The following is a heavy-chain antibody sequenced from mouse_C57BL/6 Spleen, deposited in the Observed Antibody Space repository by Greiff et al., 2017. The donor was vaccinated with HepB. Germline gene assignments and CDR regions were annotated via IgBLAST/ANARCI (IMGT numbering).Heavy chain of an antibody. D-gene: IGHD1-1*01. Sequence: VQLKQSGPELVKPGDSVKISCKASGYSFTGYFMNWVMQSHGKSLEWIGRINPYNGDTFYNQKFKGKATLTVDKSSSTAHMELRSLTSEDSAVYYCARERKSTTVVEDSFDYWGQGTTLTVSS. V-gene: IGHV1-20*01. CDR1: GYSFTGYF. J-gene: IGHJ2*01. CDR2: INPYNGDT. CDR3: ARERKSTTVVEDSFDY.